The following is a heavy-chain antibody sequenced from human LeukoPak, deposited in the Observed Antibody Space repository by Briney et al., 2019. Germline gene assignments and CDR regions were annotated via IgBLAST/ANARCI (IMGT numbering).Heavy chain of an antibody. CDR2: TYYSAST. D-gene: IGHD5-18*01. V-gene: IGHV4-59*08. J-gene: IGHJ2*01. CDR1: SGSISSYY. CDR3: ASPDTAMAVHPSGYFNL. Sequence: SHTLSLTSTVASGSISSYYWSWIRQPPAKGLEWIGKTYYSASTNYNPSLNIQVTISVNTSKNKFPLNLRSVTAAATAVYYCASPDTAMAVHPSGYFNLWGRGTLVTVSS.